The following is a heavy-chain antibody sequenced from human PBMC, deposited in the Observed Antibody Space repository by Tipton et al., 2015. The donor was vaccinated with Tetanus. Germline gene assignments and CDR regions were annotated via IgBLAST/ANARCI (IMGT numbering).Heavy chain of an antibody. Sequence: SLRLSCSASGFAFSNYKMNWVRQAPGKGLEWVASLSSRNSYIDYAESVRGRFTVSRDNAKNSLFLQMTSLRAEDTAIYYCATGVTLDCWGQGTLVTVSS. CDR3: ATGVTLDC. V-gene: IGHV3-21*01. CDR1: GFAFSNYK. CDR2: LSSRNSYI. J-gene: IGHJ4*02.